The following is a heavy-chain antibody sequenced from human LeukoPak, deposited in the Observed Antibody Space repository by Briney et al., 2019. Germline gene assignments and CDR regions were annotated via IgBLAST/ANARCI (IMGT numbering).Heavy chain of an antibody. V-gene: IGHV3-23*01. CDR2: ISGSGRNT. CDR1: GFTFRSYA. D-gene: IGHD1-20*01. J-gene: IGHJ4*02. CDR3: AKNVNGGNWYYFDY. Sequence: GGSLRLSCAASGFTFRSYAMTGVRKAPGEGLGWVSAISGSGRNTYYADSVKGRFTISRDNSKNTLYLQMNSLRAEDTAVYYCAKNVNGGNWYYFDYWGQGTLATVSS.